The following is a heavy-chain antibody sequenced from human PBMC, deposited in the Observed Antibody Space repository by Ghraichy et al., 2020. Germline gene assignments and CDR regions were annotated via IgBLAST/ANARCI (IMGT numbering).Heavy chain of an antibody. Sequence: GGSLRLSCERSRIRLNSCHEFGVRKAPGEGQERVSLISWYGGSTYYADSVKGRFTISRDNSKNSLYLQMNSLRTEDTALYYCAISELYSGYSHFDYLGQG. CDR3: AISELYSGYSHFDY. CDR2: ISWYGGST. V-gene: IGHV3-43*01. J-gene: IGHJ4*02. CDR1: RIRLNSCH. D-gene: IGHD5-12*01.